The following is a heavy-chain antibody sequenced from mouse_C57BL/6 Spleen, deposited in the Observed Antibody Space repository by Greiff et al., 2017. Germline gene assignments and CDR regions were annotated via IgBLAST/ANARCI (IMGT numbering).Heavy chain of an antibody. D-gene: IGHD1-1*01. CDR3: ARGRYGSSYWYFDV. Sequence: EVQLVESEGGLVQPGSSMKLSCTASGFTFSDYYMAWVRQVPEKGLEWVANINYDGSSTYYLDSLKSRFIISRDNAKNILYLQMSSLKSEDTATYYCARGRYGSSYWYFDVWGTGTTVTVSS. V-gene: IGHV5-16*01. CDR2: INYDGSST. J-gene: IGHJ1*03. CDR1: GFTFSDYY.